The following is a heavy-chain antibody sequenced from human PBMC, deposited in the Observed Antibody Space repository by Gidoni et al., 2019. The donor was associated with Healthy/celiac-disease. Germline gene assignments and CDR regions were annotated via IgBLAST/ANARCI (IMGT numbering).Heavy chain of an antibody. CDR3: ARAGWVLWWELPDY. V-gene: IGHV1-2*02. CDR1: GYPLTGYY. D-gene: IGHD2-21*01. CDR2: INPNSGGT. J-gene: IGHJ4*02. Sequence: QVQLVQCGAEVKKPGASVKVSCKASGYPLTGYYMHWVRQAPGQGLEWMGWINPNSGGTNYAQKFQGRVTMTRDTSISTAYMELSRLRSDDTAVYYCARAGWVLWWELPDYWGQGTLVTVSS.